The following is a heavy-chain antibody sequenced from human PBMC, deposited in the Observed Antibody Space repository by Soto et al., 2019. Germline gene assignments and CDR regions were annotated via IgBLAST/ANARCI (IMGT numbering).Heavy chain of an antibody. CDR3: ARGPDIVVVVAAPRFDP. J-gene: IGHJ5*02. CDR2: INHSGST. V-gene: IGHV4-34*01. D-gene: IGHD2-15*01. CDR1: GGSFSGYY. Sequence: SETLSLTCAVYGGSFSGYYRSWIRQPPGKGLEWIAEINHSGSTNYNPSLKSRVTISVDTSKNQFSLKLSSVTAADTAVYYCARGPDIVVVVAAPRFDPWGQGTLVTVSS.